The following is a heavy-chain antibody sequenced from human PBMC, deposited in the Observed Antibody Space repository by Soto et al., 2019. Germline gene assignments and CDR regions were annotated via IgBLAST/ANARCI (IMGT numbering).Heavy chain of an antibody. D-gene: IGHD3-16*01. Sequence: PGGSLRLSCAASGFTFSGYWMIWVRQAPGKGLEWVANIKEDGSEKNDVDSVKGRFTISRDNAKNSLYLQMNSLRVEDTAVYYCAKGGHIDYCGQGTLVTVSS. J-gene: IGHJ4*02. CDR1: GFTFSGYW. CDR2: IKEDGSEK. V-gene: IGHV3-7*03. CDR3: AKGGHIDY.